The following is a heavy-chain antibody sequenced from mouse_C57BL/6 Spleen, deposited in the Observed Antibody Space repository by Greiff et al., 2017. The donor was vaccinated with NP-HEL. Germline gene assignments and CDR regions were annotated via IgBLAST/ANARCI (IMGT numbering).Heavy chain of an antibody. J-gene: IGHJ4*01. D-gene: IGHD1-1*01. CDR2: ISSGGDYI. CDR1: GFTFSSYA. CDR3: TRAEFITTVVANYYAMDY. V-gene: IGHV5-9-1*02. Sequence: EVMLVESGEGLVKPGGSLKLSCAASGFTFSSYAMSWVRQTPEKRLEWVAYISSGGDYIYYADTVKGRFTISRDNARNTLYLQMSSLKSEDTAMYYCTRAEFITTVVANYYAMDYWGQGTSVTVSS.